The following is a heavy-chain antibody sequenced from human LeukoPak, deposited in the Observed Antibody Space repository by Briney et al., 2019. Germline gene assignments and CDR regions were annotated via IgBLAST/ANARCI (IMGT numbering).Heavy chain of an antibody. CDR1: GASMINYY. Sequence: SETLSLTCTVSGASMINYYWAWIRQPPGKGLEWIGYIYYNGSTNYNPSLKNRITISVDTSKSQFSLKLSSVTAADTAVYYCARRVQYCSSTSCYAGNWFDPWGQGTLVTVSS. J-gene: IGHJ5*02. D-gene: IGHD2-2*01. CDR3: ARRVQYCSSTSCYAGNWFDP. CDR2: IYYNGST. V-gene: IGHV4-59*08.